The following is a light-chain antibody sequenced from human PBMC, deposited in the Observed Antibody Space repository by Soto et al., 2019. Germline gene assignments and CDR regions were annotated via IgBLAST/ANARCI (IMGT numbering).Light chain of an antibody. Sequence: EIVLTQSPATLSLSPGERATLSCRADQSVSSYLAWYQQKPGQAPRLLIYDTSNRATGIPARFSGSGSGTDFTLTISSLEPEDFATYYCQQASSLPHTFGQGTKLEIK. CDR1: QSVSSY. CDR3: QQASSLPHT. J-gene: IGKJ2*01. V-gene: IGKV3-11*01. CDR2: DTS.